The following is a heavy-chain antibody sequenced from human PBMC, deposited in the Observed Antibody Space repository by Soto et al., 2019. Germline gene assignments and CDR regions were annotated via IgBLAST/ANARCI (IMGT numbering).Heavy chain of an antibody. CDR2: FYDSGTS. CDR1: GDSISDVDYY. V-gene: IGHV4-30-4*01. Sequence: LSLTCTVSGDSISDVDYYWSWVRQTPREGLEWIGAFYDSGTSYYSPSLKSRMTISVDSSKNQFSLTLTSVTAADTAVYYCARGTRDYFDTTGPGYGMDVWGQGTTVTVSS. CDR3: ARGTRDYFDTTGPGYGMDV. D-gene: IGHD3-22*01. J-gene: IGHJ6*02.